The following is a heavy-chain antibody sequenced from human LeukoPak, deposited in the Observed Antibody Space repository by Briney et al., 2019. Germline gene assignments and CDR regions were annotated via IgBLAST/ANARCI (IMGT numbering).Heavy chain of an antibody. CDR1: GGSISSSNW. V-gene: IGHV4-4*02. CDR2: IYHSGST. D-gene: IGHD3-22*01. J-gene: IGHJ1*01. CDR3: ARGGMKRLLAHAAEYFQH. Sequence: SGTLSLTCAVSGGSISSSNWWSWVRQPPGKGLEWIGEIYHSGSTNYNPSLKSRVTISVDKSKNQFSLKLSSVTAADTAVYYCARGGMKRLLAHAAEYFQHWGQGTLVTVSS.